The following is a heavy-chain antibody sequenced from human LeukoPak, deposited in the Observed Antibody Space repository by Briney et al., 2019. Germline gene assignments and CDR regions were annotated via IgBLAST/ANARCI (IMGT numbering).Heavy chain of an antibody. CDR3: AGDSSGYPADY. D-gene: IGHD3-22*01. CDR2: INSDGSRT. V-gene: IGHV3-74*01. Sequence: HPGGSLRLSCAASGFTFSSYWMHWVRQAPGKGLVWVSRINSDGSRTSYADSVKGRFTISRDNAKNTLYLQMNSLRAEDTAVYYCAGDSSGYPADYWGQGTLVTVSS. CDR1: GFTFSSYW. J-gene: IGHJ4*02.